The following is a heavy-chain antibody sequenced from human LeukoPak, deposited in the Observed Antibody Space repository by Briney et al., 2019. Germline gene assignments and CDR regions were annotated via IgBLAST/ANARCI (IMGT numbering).Heavy chain of an antibody. CDR1: GYTFTGYY. CDR3: ARGRGAYCGGDCYSLDAFDI. D-gene: IGHD2-21*01. V-gene: IGHV1-2*02. Sequence: ASVKVSCKASGYTFTGYYMHWVRHAPGQGLEWMGWINPNSGGTNYAQKFQGRVTMTRDTSISTAYMELSRLRSDDTAVYYCARGRGAYCGGDCYSLDAFDIWGQGTMVTVSS. J-gene: IGHJ3*02. CDR2: INPNSGGT.